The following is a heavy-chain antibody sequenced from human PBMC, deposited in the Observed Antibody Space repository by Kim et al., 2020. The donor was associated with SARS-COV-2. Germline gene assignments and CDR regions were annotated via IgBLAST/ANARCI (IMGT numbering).Heavy chain of an antibody. J-gene: IGHJ6*03. CDR1: GFTFSTYW. D-gene: IGHD2-2*01. V-gene: IGHV3-74*01. CDR3: ARPSSTRCPCYYMAV. Sequence: GGSLRLSCAASGFTFSTYWMYWVRQAPGKGLVWVSRINSDGSRTNYADSVKGRFTISRDNAKNTLYLQMNSLRAEDTAVYYCARPSSTRCPCYYMAVWGKGTAVTVPS. CDR2: INSDGSRT.